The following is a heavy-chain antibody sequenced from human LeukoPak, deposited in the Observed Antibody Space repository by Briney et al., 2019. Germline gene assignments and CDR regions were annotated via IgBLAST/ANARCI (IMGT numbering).Heavy chain of an antibody. CDR1: GFTFSSYG. Sequence: GGSLRLSCAASGFTFSSYGMSWVRQAPGKGLEWVSTISGSPVSTYYADSVKGRFTISRDNSKNTLYLQMNSLRAEDTAVYYCARRSGIAVAGAFDYWGQGTLVTVSS. J-gene: IGHJ4*02. V-gene: IGHV3-23*01. CDR3: ARRSGIAVAGAFDY. D-gene: IGHD6-19*01. CDR2: ISGSPVST.